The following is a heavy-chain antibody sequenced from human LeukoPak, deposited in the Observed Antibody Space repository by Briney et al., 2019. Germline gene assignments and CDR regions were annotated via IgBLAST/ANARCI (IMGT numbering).Heavy chain of an antibody. CDR1: GFTFNNAW. Sequence: GGSLRLSCAASGFTFNNAWMNWVRQPPGKGLEWVGRISIKTAGGTADYAAPVKGRFSISRDDSKSMLYLQMNSLKTEDTAVYYCVPLGGLGYYQYGMDVWGRGTMVTVSS. CDR3: VPLGGLGYYQYGMDV. J-gene: IGHJ6*02. CDR2: ISIKTAGGTA. V-gene: IGHV3-15*07. D-gene: IGHD3/OR15-3a*01.